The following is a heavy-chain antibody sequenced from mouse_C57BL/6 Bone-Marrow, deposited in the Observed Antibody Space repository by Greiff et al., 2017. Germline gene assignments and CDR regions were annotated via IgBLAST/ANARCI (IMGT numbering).Heavy chain of an antibody. Sequence: VQVVESGAELARPGASVKMSCKASGYTFTSYTMHWVKQRPGQGLEWIGYINPSSGYTKYNQKFKDKATLTADKSSSTAYMQLSSLTSEDSAVYYCASYDYDGEFAYWGQGTLVTVSA. CDR1: GYTFTSYT. CDR3: ASYDYDGEFAY. V-gene: IGHV1-4*01. D-gene: IGHD2-4*01. J-gene: IGHJ3*01. CDR2: INPSSGYT.